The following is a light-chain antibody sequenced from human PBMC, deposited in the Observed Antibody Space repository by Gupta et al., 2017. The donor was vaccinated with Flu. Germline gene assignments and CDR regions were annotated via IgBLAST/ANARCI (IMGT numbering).Light chain of an antibody. CDR3: QQYGRSPLT. CDR2: GIA. V-gene: IGKV3-20*01. J-gene: IGKJ4*01. Sequence: GSLALAPGERSALSCRASGSVPLSALPWYPPNPGRAPGLLGHGIASRATGIPDRFSGSWSETSFTLTIRRLEPEESAVYYGQQYGRSPLTFGGGTKVEIK. CDR1: GSVPLSA.